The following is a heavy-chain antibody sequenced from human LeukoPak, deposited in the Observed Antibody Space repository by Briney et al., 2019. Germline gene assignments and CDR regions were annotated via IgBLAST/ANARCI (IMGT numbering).Heavy chain of an antibody. D-gene: IGHD1-14*01. CDR1: GDSISSSNYY. Sequence: PSETLSLTCTVSGDSISSSNYYWGWIRQPPGKGLEWTGGVYYSGHTYYNPSLKSRVTISLDTSKNQFSLKLNSVTAADTAVYYCATGANLRRVDYWGQGTLVTVSS. CDR2: VYYSGHT. CDR3: ATGANLRRVDY. V-gene: IGHV4-39*01. J-gene: IGHJ4*02.